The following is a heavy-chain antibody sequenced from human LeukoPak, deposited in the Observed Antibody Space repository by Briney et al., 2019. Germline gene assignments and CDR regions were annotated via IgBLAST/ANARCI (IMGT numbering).Heavy chain of an antibody. J-gene: IGHJ3*02. D-gene: IGHD6-19*01. V-gene: IGHV3-53*01. CDR3: ASRYSSGWFAFDI. CDR2: IYSGGST. Sequence: GGSLRLSCTASGFTFSDHAMSWVRQAPGKGLEWVSVIYSGGSTYYADSVKGRFTISRDNSKNTLYLQMNSLRAEDTAVYYCASRYSSGWFAFDIWGQGTMVTVSS. CDR1: GFTFSDHA.